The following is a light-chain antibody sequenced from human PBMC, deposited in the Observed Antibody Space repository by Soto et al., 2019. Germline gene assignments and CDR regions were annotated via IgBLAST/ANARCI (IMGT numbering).Light chain of an antibody. CDR2: DAS. CDR3: QQYNDYSMWT. V-gene: IGKV1-5*01. Sequence: DIQMTQSPSTLSASVGDSVTITCRASQSINTWLAWYQQKPGKAPKVLIYDASNLESGVPSRFSGSGSGTEFTLTISSLQPDDFATYYCQQYNDYSMWTFGQGTKVEIK. CDR1: QSINTW. J-gene: IGKJ1*01.